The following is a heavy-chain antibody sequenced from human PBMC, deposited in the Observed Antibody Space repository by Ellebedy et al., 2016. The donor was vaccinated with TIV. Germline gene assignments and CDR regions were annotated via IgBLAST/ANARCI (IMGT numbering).Heavy chain of an antibody. Sequence: GGSLRLSXAGSGSSFSGSAIHWVRQASGKGLQWIGRIRSKVNNYATGSGESVKGRFTISRDDSKNTAYLQMNSLRVEDTAVYYCAKRGPRGWGADYWGQGTLVTVSS. J-gene: IGHJ4*02. CDR3: AKRGPRGWGADY. D-gene: IGHD1-26*01. V-gene: IGHV3-73*01. CDR2: IRSKVNNYAT. CDR1: GSSFSGSA.